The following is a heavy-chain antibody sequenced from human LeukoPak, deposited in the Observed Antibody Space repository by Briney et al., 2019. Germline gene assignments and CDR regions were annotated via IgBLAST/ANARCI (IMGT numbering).Heavy chain of an antibody. Sequence: GGSLRLSCAASGFTFSSYGMSWVRQAPGKGLEWVSAISGSGGSTYYADSVKGRFTIPRDNSKNTLYLQMNSLRAEDTAVYYCAKDDVVTAIHFDYWGQGTLVTVSS. V-gene: IGHV3-23*01. CDR2: ISGSGGST. D-gene: IGHD2-21*02. CDR1: GFTFSSYG. J-gene: IGHJ4*02. CDR3: AKDDVVTAIHFDY.